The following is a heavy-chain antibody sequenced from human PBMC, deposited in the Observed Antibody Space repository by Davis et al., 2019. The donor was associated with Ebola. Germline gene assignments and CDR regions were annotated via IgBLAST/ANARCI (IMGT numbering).Heavy chain of an antibody. CDR3: AIKGYCSSTSCYKVVGGNWFDP. CDR2: INHSGST. D-gene: IGHD2-2*02. J-gene: IGHJ5*02. V-gene: IGHV4-34*08. Sequence: ESLKISCAASGFTFSSYWMSWIRQPPGKGLEWIGEINHSGSTNYNPSLKSRVTISVDTSKNQFSLKLSSVTAADTAVYYCAIKGYCSSTSCYKVVGGNWFDPWGQGTLVTVSS. CDR1: GFTFSSYW.